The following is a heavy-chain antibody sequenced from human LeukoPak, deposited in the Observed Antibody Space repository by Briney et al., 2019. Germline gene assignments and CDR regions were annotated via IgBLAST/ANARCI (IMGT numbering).Heavy chain of an antibody. CDR3: ARGNHVLRFLEWLPGEFDP. CDR1: GYTFTGYY. CDR2: ISAYNGNT. Sequence: ASVKVSCKASGYTFTGYYVHWVRQAPGQGLEWMGWISAYNGNTNYAQKLQGRVTMTTDTSTSTAYMELRSLRSDDTAVYYCARGNHVLRFLEWLPGEFDPWGQGTLVTVSS. J-gene: IGHJ5*02. D-gene: IGHD3-3*01. V-gene: IGHV1-18*04.